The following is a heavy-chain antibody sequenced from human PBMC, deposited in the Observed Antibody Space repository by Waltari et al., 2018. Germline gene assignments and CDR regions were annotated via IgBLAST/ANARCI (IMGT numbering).Heavy chain of an antibody. CDR2: IYYSGST. J-gene: IGHJ5*02. D-gene: IGHD3-3*01. Sequence: QLQLQESGPGLVKPSETLSLTCTVSVGSISSSSYYWGWIRQPPGKGLEWIGSIYYSGSTYYNPSLKSRVTISVDTSKNQFSLKLSSVTAADTAVYYCARHGGYYDFWSGYPGMFDPWGQGTLVTVSS. CDR3: ARHGGYYDFWSGYPGMFDP. V-gene: IGHV4-39*01. CDR1: VGSISSSSYY.